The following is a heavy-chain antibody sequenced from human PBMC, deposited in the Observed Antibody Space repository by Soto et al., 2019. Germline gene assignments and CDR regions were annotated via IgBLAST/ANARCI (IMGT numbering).Heavy chain of an antibody. D-gene: IGHD4-4*01. Sequence: ASVKVSCKASGYTFTSYAMHWVRQAPGQRLEWMGWINAGNGNTKYSQKFQGRVTITRDTSASTAYMELSSLRSEDTAVYYCARSTRGGNYGEAFDIWGQGTMVTV. CDR1: GYTFTSYA. J-gene: IGHJ3*02. V-gene: IGHV1-3*01. CDR2: INAGNGNT. CDR3: ARSTRGGNYGEAFDI.